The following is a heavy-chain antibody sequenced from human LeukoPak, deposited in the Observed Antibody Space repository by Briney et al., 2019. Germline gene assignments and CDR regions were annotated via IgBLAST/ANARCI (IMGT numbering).Heavy chain of an antibody. Sequence: GGSLRLSCAASGFTFSSYGMHWVRQAPGKGLEWVSRINSDGSSTSYADSVKGRFTISRDNAKNTLYLQMNSLRAEDTAVYYCARGLSGYSSSLGYWGQGTLVTVSS. CDR1: GFTFSSYG. V-gene: IGHV3-74*01. J-gene: IGHJ4*02. D-gene: IGHD6-6*01. CDR2: INSDGSST. CDR3: ARGLSGYSSSLGY.